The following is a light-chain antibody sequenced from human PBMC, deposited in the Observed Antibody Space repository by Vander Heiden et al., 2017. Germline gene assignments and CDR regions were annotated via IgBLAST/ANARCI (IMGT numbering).Light chain of an antibody. CDR2: EVS. CDR1: SSDVGGYNY. V-gene: IGLV2-14*01. CDR3: SSYTSSSTLDVV. J-gene: IGLJ2*01. Sequence: ALTQPASVSGSPGQSITISCTGTSSDVGGYNYVSWYQQHPGKAPKLMIYEVSNRPSGVSNRFSGSKSGNTASLTISGLQAEDEADYYCSSYTSSSTLDVVFGGGTKLTVL.